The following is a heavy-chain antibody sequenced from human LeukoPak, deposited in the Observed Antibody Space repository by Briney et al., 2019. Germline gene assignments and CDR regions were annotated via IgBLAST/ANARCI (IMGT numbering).Heavy chain of an antibody. D-gene: IGHD5-24*01. Sequence: SETLSLTCTVSGGSISSSSYYWGWIRQPPGKGLEWIGSIYYSGSTYYNPSLKSRVTISVDTSKNQFSLKLSSVTAADTAVYYCARADGFKAFDYWGQGTLVTVSS. CDR1: GGSISSSSYY. V-gene: IGHV4-39*07. CDR2: IYYSGST. J-gene: IGHJ4*02. CDR3: ARADGFKAFDY.